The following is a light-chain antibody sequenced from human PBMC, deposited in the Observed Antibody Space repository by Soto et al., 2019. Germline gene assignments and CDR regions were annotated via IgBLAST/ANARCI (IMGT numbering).Light chain of an antibody. CDR1: HDVRSW. V-gene: IGKV1-12*02. Sequence: DIQMTQSPSSVSASVGDRVTISCRASHDVRSWLAWYQQKPGKAPNLLTYGASTLQSGVPSRFSGTGAATHFTLNISTLQPEDFANYYCHQPNSGPWTFGQGTKVEI. J-gene: IGKJ1*01. CDR3: HQPNSGPWT. CDR2: GAS.